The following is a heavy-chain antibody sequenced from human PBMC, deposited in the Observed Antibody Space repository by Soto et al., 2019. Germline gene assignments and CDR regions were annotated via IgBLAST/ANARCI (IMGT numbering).Heavy chain of an antibody. CDR2: TRNKANSYTT. J-gene: IGHJ6*02. Sequence: QPGGSLRLSCAASGFTFSDHYMDWVRQAPGKGLEWVGCTRNKANSYTTEYAASVKGRFTISRDDSKNSLYLQMNSLKTEDTAVYYCARDGSGSSPRVYYYYGMDVWGQGTTVTVSS. D-gene: IGHD1-26*01. V-gene: IGHV3-72*01. CDR1: GFTFSDHY. CDR3: ARDGSGSSPRVYYYYGMDV.